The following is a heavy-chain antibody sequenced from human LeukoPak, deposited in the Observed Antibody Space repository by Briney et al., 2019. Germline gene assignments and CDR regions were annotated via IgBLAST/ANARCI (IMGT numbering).Heavy chain of an antibody. V-gene: IGHV1-69*13. CDR3: ARDRTTVTTRSDYYYGMDV. CDR2: IIPTFGTA. D-gene: IGHD4-17*01. CDR1: GGTFSSYA. Sequence: ASVKVSCKASGGTFSSYAIGWVRQAPGQGLEWMGGIIPTFGTANYAQKFQGRVTITADESTSTAYMELSSLRSEDTAVYYCARDRTTVTTRSDYYYGMDVWGQGTTVTVSS. J-gene: IGHJ6*02.